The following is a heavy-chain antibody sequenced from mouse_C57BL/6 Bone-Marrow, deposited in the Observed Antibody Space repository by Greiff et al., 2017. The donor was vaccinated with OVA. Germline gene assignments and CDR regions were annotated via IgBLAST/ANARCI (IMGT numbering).Heavy chain of an antibody. Sequence: QVQLQQPGAELVKPGASVKLSCKASGYTFTSYWMQWVKQRPGQGLEWIGEIDPSDSYTNYNQKFKGKATLTVDTSSSTAYMQLSSLTSEDSAVYYCARSGDYRYYCDYWGQGTTLTVSS. J-gene: IGHJ2*01. D-gene: IGHD2-4*01. CDR2: IDPSDSYT. CDR1: GYTFTSYW. V-gene: IGHV1-50*01. CDR3: ARSGDYRYYCDY.